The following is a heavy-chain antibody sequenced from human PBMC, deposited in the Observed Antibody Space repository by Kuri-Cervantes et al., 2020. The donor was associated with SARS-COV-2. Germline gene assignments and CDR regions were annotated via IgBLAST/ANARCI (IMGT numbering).Heavy chain of an antibody. V-gene: IGHV3-30-3*01. Sequence: GESLKISCAAPGFTFSSYAMHWVRQAPGKGLEWVAVISYDGSNKYYADSVKGRFTISRDNSKKMLYLQMKSLRAEDTATYYCALEIMSFFGMDVWGQGTTVTVSS. CDR1: GFTFSSYA. CDR2: ISYDGSNK. D-gene: IGHD2-8*01. J-gene: IGHJ6*02. CDR3: ALEIMSFFGMDV.